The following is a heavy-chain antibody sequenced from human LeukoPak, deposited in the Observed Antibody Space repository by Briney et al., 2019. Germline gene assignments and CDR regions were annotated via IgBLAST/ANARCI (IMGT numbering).Heavy chain of an antibody. J-gene: IGHJ4*02. Sequence: GGSLRLSCAASGFTFRNYGMNWVRQAPGKGLEWVSGLSDSGGSTYYADSVKGRFTISRDNSKNTLYLQMNSLRAEDTAVYYSAKWEIGYQLLYYGYWGQGTLVTVSS. D-gene: IGHD2-2*02. CDR1: GFTFRNYG. CDR2: LSDSGGST. CDR3: AKWEIGYQLLYYGY. V-gene: IGHV3-23*01.